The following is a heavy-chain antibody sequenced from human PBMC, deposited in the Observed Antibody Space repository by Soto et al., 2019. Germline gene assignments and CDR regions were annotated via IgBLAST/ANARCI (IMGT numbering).Heavy chain of an antibody. J-gene: IGHJ4*02. D-gene: IGHD3-9*01. V-gene: IGHV4-4*07. CDR3: AREDYYDTGYYVV. CDR2: IYTSGTT. CDR1: GRSMSGYY. Sequence: NPSETLSLTCTLSGRSMSGYYWSWIRQPAGERLEWIRRIYTSGTTDFNPSPKGRVTMSVDTSKNQFSLKLTSVTAADPALYYCAREDYYDTGYYVVWGQGTQVTVSS.